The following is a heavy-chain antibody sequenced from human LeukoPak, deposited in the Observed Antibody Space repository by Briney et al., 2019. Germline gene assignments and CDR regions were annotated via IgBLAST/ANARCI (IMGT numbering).Heavy chain of an antibody. CDR2: IKQEGSAR. CDR1: GFSFSSYW. J-gene: IGHJ4*02. CDR3: ARDGITMRILEY. V-gene: IGHV3-7*01. D-gene: IGHD3-10*01. Sequence: GGSLRLSCVASGFSFSSYWMSWVRQTPGKGLEWVANIKQEGSARYYVDSVTGRFTISRDNAKNSLYLQMDSLRAEDTAVYYCARDGITMRILEYWGQGTLVTVSS.